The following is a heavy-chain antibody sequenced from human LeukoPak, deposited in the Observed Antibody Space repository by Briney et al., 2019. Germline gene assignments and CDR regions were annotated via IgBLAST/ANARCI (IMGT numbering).Heavy chain of an antibody. V-gene: IGHV4-59*01. Sequence: PSETLSLTCTVSGGSISSYYWSWIRQPPGKGLEWIGYIYYSGTTKSNPSLKSWVTISVDTSKNQFSLKLSSVTAADTAVYYCARDKDHCSGGSCYAYGMDVWGQGTTVTVSS. CDR3: ARDKDHCSGGSCYAYGMDV. D-gene: IGHD2-15*01. CDR1: GGSISSYY. J-gene: IGHJ6*02. CDR2: IYYSGTT.